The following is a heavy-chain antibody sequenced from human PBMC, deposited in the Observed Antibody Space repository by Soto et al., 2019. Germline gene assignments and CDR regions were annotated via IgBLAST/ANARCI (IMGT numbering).Heavy chain of an antibody. J-gene: IGHJ4*02. CDR3: AKPLAGYYDSSGYAFDN. CDR2: ISGSGGST. Sequence: SLRLSCAASGFTFSSYAMSWVRQAPGKGLEWVSGISGSGGSTYYADSVKGRFTISRDNSKNTLYLQMNSLRAEDTAVYYCAKPLAGYYDSSGYAFDNWGQGTLVTVSS. CDR1: GFTFSSYA. V-gene: IGHV3-23*01. D-gene: IGHD3-22*01.